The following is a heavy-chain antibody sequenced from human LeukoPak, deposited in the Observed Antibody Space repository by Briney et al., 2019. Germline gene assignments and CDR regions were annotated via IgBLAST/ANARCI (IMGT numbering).Heavy chain of an antibody. CDR1: GFTFSSYW. CDR3: AREGIAARPGNWFDP. J-gene: IGHJ5*02. D-gene: IGHD6-6*01. V-gene: IGHV3-7*01. CDR2: IKQYGSEK. Sequence: GGSLRLSCAASGFTFSSYWMSWVRQAPGKGLEWVANIKQYGSEKYYVDSVKGRFTISRDNAKNSLYLQMNSLRAEDTAVYYCAREGIAARPGNWFDPWGQGTLVTVSS.